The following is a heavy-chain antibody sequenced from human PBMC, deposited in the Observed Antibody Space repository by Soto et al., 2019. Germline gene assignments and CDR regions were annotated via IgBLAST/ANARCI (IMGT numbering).Heavy chain of an antibody. CDR3: ARVEEDYYYYYMDV. CDR2: MSPYSGNT. V-gene: IGHV1-18*01. Sequence: ASVKVSCKASGYTFTSYDINWVRQATGQGLEWMGWMSPYSGNTNYAQKLQGRVTMTRNTSTSTAYMELRSLRSDDTAVYYCARVEEDYYYYYMDVWGKGTTVTVSS. CDR1: GYTFTSYD. J-gene: IGHJ6*03.